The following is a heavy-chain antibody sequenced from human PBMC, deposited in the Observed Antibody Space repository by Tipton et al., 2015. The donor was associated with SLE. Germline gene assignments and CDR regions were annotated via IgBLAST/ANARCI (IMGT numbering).Heavy chain of an antibody. V-gene: IGHV4-34*01. CDR1: GGSFSGYY. Sequence: TLSLTCAVYGGSFSGYYWSWIRQPPGKGLEWIGEINHSGSTNYNPPLKSRVTISVDTSKNQFSLKLSSVTAADTSVYYCARRGAAATFEHWGQGTLVTVSS. D-gene: IGHD6-13*01. CDR2: INHSGST. CDR3: ARRGAAATFEH. J-gene: IGHJ4*02.